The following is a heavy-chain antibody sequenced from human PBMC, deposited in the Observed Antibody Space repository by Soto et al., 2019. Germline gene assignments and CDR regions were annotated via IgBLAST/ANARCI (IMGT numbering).Heavy chain of an antibody. Sequence: GASLKISCKGSGYSFTSYWIGWVRQMPGKGLEWMGIIYPGDSDTRYSPSFQGQVTISADKSISTAYLQWSSLKASDTAMYYCARHDATSSPSPLYYYYYGMDVWGQGTTVTVSS. CDR2: IYPGDSDT. CDR1: GYSFTSYW. CDR3: ARHDATSSPSPLYYYYYGMDV. V-gene: IGHV5-51*01. J-gene: IGHJ6*02.